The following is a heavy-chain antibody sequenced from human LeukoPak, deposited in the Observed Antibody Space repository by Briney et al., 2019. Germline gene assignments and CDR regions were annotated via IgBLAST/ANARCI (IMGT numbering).Heavy chain of an antibody. CDR2: VNPNSGGT. CDR3: ATGIVATTASDY. D-gene: IGHD5-12*01. CDR1: GYTFTGYY. Sequence: AAVKVSCKASGYTFTGYYMHWVRQAPGQGVEWMGWVNPNSGGTNYAQKFQGRVTLTRDTSISTAYIELSRLRSDDTAVYYCATGIVATTASDYWGQGTLVTVSS. J-gene: IGHJ4*02. V-gene: IGHV1-2*02.